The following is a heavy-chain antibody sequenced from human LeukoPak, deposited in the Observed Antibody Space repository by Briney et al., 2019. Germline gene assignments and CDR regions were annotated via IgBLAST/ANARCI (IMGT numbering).Heavy chain of an antibody. V-gene: IGHV3-48*01. CDR1: GFIFSKYS. D-gene: IGHD3-10*01. Sequence: GGSLRLSCAASGFIFSKYSMHWVRQAPGKGLEWVSYISSSSDTIYYADSVKGRFTISRDNSKNTLYLQMNSLRVEDTAVYYCAKGMWVVRGVIGDAFDIWGQGTMVTVSS. CDR3: AKGMWVVRGVIGDAFDI. CDR2: ISSSSDTI. J-gene: IGHJ3*02.